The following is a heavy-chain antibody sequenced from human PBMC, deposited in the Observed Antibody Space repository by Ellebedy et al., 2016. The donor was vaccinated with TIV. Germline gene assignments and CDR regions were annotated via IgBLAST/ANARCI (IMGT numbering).Heavy chain of an antibody. Sequence: PGGSLRLSCAASGFTFSSYWMTWVRQAPGKGLEWVANISPDGSSQNYADSVKGRFTISRDNARDSLYLQMNSLRADDSAKFYCLSGYGDYLYPRHWGQGTQVTVSS. D-gene: IGHD4-17*01. CDR3: LSGYGDYLYPRH. V-gene: IGHV3-7*03. CDR1: GFTFSSYW. CDR2: ISPDGSSQ. J-gene: IGHJ4*02.